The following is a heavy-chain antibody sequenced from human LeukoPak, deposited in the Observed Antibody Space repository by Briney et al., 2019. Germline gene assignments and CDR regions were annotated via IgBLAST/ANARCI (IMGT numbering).Heavy chain of an antibody. J-gene: IGHJ6*03. CDR1: GFTFSSYA. CDR2: ISGSGGST. Sequence: PGGSLRLFCAASGFTFSSYAMSWVRQAPGKGLEWVSGISGSGGSTYYADSVKGRFTISRYNSKNTLYLQMNSLRAEDTAVYYCAKIGIPADDYHYYYMDVWGKGTTVTVSS. D-gene: IGHD2-2*01. CDR3: AKIGIPADDYHYYYMDV. V-gene: IGHV3-23*01.